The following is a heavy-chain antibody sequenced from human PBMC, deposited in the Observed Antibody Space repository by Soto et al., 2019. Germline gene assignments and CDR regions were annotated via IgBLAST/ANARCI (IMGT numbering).Heavy chain of an antibody. D-gene: IGHD6-19*01. CDR2: ISGNGDQT. Sequence: PGGSLRLSCAPSGFTLSNYAMSWVRQAPGKGLEWVSAISGNGDQTYYADSVKGRCTISTANSQNTLYLQMNSLRAEATAIYYCAKRIKYSSGWYADYWGQGTLVTVSS. J-gene: IGHJ4*02. CDR3: AKRIKYSSGWYADY. V-gene: IGHV3-23*01. CDR1: GFTLSNYA.